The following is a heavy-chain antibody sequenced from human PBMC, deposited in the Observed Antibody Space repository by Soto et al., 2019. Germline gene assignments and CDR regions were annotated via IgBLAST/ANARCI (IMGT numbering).Heavy chain of an antibody. J-gene: IGHJ4*02. D-gene: IGHD3-10*01. Sequence: PGGSLRLSCAASGFTFSDYYMSWIRQATGKGLEWVSYISSSGSTIYYADSVKGRFTISRDNSKNTLYLQMNSLRAEDTAVYFCAKTGPMEVRGVIAPLDYWGQGTLVTVSS. CDR1: GFTFSDYY. CDR3: AKTGPMEVRGVIAPLDY. CDR2: ISSSGSTI. V-gene: IGHV3-11*01.